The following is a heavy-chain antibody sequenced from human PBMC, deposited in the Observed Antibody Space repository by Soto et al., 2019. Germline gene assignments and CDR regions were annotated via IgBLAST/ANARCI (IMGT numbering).Heavy chain of an antibody. V-gene: IGHV1-18*01. CDR1: GHTLSNYG. Sequence: QVQLVQSGREVKKPGASVTVSCKASGHTLSNYGFNWVRQAPGQGLEWMGWISGYDGNTKYAQEFQGRVTMTTDTSAGTAYMRLKSLRSADTAIYYCGRRFGLIYGPGSYYVYSGGMDVWGQGTAVTVSS. J-gene: IGHJ6*01. CDR3: GRRFGLIYGPGSYYVYSGGMDV. CDR2: ISGYDGNT. D-gene: IGHD3-10*01.